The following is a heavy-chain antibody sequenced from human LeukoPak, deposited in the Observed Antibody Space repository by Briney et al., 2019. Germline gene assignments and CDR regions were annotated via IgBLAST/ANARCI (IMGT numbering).Heavy chain of an antibody. Sequence: RPGGSLRLSCAASGFTFDDYGMSWVRQAPGKGLEWVSGINWNGGSTGYADSVKGRFTISRDNAKNSLYLQMNSLRAEDTAVYYCARALAAAGNIYYYYMDVWGKGTTVTVSS. CDR1: GFTFDDYG. CDR3: ARALAAAGNIYYYYMDV. J-gene: IGHJ6*03. CDR2: INWNGGST. V-gene: IGHV3-20*04. D-gene: IGHD6-13*01.